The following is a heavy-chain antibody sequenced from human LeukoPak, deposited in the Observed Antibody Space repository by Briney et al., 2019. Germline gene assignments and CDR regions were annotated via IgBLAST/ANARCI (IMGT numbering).Heavy chain of an antibody. J-gene: IGHJ6*03. V-gene: IGHV3-30*02. CDR3: AKRGRTAAAGRRNYYYYMDV. CDR2: IRYDGSNK. D-gene: IGHD6-13*01. Sequence: PGGSLRLSCAASGFTFSNYGMHWVRQAPGKGLGSVAFIRYDGSNKDYADSVKGRFTISRDNSKNTLYLQMNSLRAEDTAVYYCAKRGRTAAAGRRNYYYYMDVWGKGTTVTISS. CDR1: GFTFSNYG.